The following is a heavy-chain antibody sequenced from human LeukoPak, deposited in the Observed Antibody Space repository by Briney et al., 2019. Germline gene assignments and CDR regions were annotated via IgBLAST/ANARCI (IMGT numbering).Heavy chain of an antibody. CDR2: IRSKAYGGTT. V-gene: IGHV3-49*04. Sequence: GGSLRLSCTASGFTFGVYAMSWVRQAPGKGLEWVGFIRSKAYGGTTECAASVKGRFTISRDDSKSIAHLQMNSLKTEDTAVYYCTRDERGYSYGDYYYMDVWGKGTTVTVSS. D-gene: IGHD5-18*01. J-gene: IGHJ6*03. CDR3: TRDERGYSYGDYYYMDV. CDR1: GFTFGVYA.